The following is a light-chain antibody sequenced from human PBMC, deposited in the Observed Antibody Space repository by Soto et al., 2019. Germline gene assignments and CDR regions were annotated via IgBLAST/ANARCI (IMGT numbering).Light chain of an antibody. V-gene: IGKV1-5*01. J-gene: IGKJ5*01. CDR3: QQYNSYLIT. CDR1: QSISSW. CDR2: DAS. Sequence: DIQMTQSPSSLSASVGARVTITFRASQSISSWLAWYQQKPWKAPKLLIYDASSLESGVPSRFSGSGSGTEFTLTISSLQPDDFATYYCQQYNSYLITFGQGTRLEIK.